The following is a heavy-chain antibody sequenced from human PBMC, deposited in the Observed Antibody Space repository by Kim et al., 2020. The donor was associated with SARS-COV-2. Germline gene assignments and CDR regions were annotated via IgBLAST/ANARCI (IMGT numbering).Heavy chain of an antibody. CDR3: ARHDCSGGSCYGRVGWFDP. J-gene: IGHJ5*02. V-gene: IGHV4-39*01. CDR2: IYYSGST. D-gene: IGHD2-15*01. CDR1: GGSISSSSYY. Sequence: SETLSLTCTVSGGSISSSSYYWGWIRQPPGKGLEWIWSIYYSGSTYYNPSLKSRVTISVDTSKNQFSLKLSSVTAADTAVYYCARHDCSGGSCYGRVGWFDPWGQGTLVTVSS.